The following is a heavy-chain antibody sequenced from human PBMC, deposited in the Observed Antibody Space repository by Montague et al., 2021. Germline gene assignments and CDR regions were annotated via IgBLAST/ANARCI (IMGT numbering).Heavy chain of an antibody. J-gene: IGHJ3*02. V-gene: IGHV4-59*13. Sequence: SDTLSLTCTVSGGSISNYFWTWIRQPPGKGLEWIGFISYSGRTNFNPSLKSRVTISLDTSKNQFSLNLSSVTAADTAVYYCARDTTTDGFDIWGQGTMVTVSS. CDR2: ISYSGRT. D-gene: IGHD1-1*01. CDR3: ARDTTTDGFDI. CDR1: GGSISNYF.